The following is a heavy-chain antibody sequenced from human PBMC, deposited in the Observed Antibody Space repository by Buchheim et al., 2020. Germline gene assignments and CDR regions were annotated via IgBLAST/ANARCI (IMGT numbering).Heavy chain of an antibody. CDR1: GLSFNNAY. CDR3: ARDFPMVRGVIVVRMDV. V-gene: IGHV3-7*01. J-gene: IGHJ6*02. Sequence: VEVVESGGGLVKPGGSLRLSCAASGLSFNNAYMSWVRQAPGKGLEWVANIKQDGSEKYYVDSVKGRFTISRDNAKNSLYLQMNSLRAEDTAVYYCARDFPMVRGVIVVRMDVWGQGTT. D-gene: IGHD3-10*01. CDR2: IKQDGSEK.